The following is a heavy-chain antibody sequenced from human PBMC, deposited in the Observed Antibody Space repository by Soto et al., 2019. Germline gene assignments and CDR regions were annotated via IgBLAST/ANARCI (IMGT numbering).Heavy chain of an antibody. V-gene: IGHV1-69*01. Sequence: QVQLVQSGAEVKKPGSSVKVSCKASGGTFSSYAISWVRQAPGQGLEWMGGIIPIFGTANYAQKFQGRVTITADESTSTAYMELSSLRSEDTAVYYCARVNSITMVRGVSSWFDPWGQGTLVTVSS. D-gene: IGHD3-10*01. CDR2: IIPIFGTA. J-gene: IGHJ5*02. CDR3: ARVNSITMVRGVSSWFDP. CDR1: GGTFSSYA.